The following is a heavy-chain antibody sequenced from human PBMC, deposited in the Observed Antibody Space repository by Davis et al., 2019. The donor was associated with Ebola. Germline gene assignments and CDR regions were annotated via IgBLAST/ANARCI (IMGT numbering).Heavy chain of an antibody. Sequence: GESLKISCAASGFTFSSYAMSWVRQAPGKGLEWVSVISGSGGSTYYADSVKGRFTISRDNSKNTLYLRMNSLRAEDTAVYYCAGIAARTLEGYWYFDLWGRGTLVTVSS. CDR2: ISGSGGST. J-gene: IGHJ2*01. V-gene: IGHV3-23*01. CDR1: GFTFSSYA. D-gene: IGHD6-6*01. CDR3: AGIAARTLEGYWYFDL.